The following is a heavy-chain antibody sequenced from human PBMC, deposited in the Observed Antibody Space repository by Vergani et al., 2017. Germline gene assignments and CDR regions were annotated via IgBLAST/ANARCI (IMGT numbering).Heavy chain of an antibody. D-gene: IGHD2-15*01. CDR1: GFTFSHYS. J-gene: IGHJ5*02. Sequence: EVQMVESGGGLVKPGGSLRLSCVASGFTFSHYSMNWVRQAPGKGLEWVSSISGNNDDVYYADSVKGRFTISRDNAKNSLYLDMSSLRAEDTAVYYCTRHWAVVAANNWFDPWGQGTLVTVSS. CDR2: ISGNNDDV. V-gene: IGHV3-21*01. CDR3: TRHWAVVAANNWFDP.